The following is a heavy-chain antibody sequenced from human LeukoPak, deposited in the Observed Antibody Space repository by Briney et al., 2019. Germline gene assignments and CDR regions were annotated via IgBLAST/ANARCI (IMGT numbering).Heavy chain of an antibody. CDR3: ARDLANYYYYGMDV. J-gene: IGHJ6*04. CDR1: GFPFSNSW. CDR2: ISYDGSNK. Sequence: GGSLRLSCAVSGFPFSNSWMYWVRQAPGKGLEWVAVISYDGSNKYYADSVKGRFTISRDNSKNTLYLQMNSLRAEDTAVYYCARDLANYYYYGMDVWGKGTTVTVSS. V-gene: IGHV3-30*19.